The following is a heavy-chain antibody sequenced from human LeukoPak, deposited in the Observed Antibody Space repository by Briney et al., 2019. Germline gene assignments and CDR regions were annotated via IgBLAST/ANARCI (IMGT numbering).Heavy chain of an antibody. Sequence: GGSLRLSCAASGFTFSSYGMHWVRQAPGKGLEWVAVISYDGSNKYYADSVKGRLTISRDNSKNTLYLQMNSLRAEDTAVYYCAKDSLPRLAYCGGDCYSLYNWFDPWGQGTLVTVSS. CDR2: ISYDGSNK. D-gene: IGHD2-21*02. J-gene: IGHJ5*02. V-gene: IGHV3-30*18. CDR1: GFTFSSYG. CDR3: AKDSLPRLAYCGGDCYSLYNWFDP.